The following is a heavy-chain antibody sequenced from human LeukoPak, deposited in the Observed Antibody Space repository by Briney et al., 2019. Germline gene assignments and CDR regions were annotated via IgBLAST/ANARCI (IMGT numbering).Heavy chain of an antibody. CDR3: ARDKFPGDLKTFDY. J-gene: IGHJ4*02. D-gene: IGHD3-10*01. V-gene: IGHV1-69*13. CDR1: GGTFSNYA. CDR2: IIPIFGTA. Sequence: GASVKVSCKASGGTFSNYAISWVRQAPGQGLEWMGGIIPIFGTASYAQKFQGGVTITADESTSTAYMELSSLRSEDTAVYYCARDKFPGDLKTFDYWGQGTLVTVSS.